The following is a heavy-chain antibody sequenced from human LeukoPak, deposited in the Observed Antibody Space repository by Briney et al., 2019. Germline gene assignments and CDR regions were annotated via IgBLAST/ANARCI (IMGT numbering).Heavy chain of an antibody. CDR3: ARGDITMMGPTNYYFDY. V-gene: IGHV1-46*01. J-gene: IGHJ4*02. D-gene: IGHD3-22*01. CDR1: GYTFTSYY. Sequence: ASVKVSCKASGYTFTSYYMHWVRQAPGQGLEWMGIINPSGGSTSYAQKFQGRVTTTRDTSTSTVYMELSSLRSEDTAVYYCARGDITMMGPTNYYFDYWGQGTLVTVSS. CDR2: INPSGGST.